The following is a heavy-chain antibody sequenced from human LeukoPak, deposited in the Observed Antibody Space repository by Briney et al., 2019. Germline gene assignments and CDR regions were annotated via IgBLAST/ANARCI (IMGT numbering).Heavy chain of an antibody. Sequence: GGSLRFSCAASGFTFSSYAMSWVRQTPGKGLEWVSAISSRDGSTYYADSVKGRFTISRDNSKNTPYLQMNSLRAEDAAIYYCAKDLSSSHVSEYSDYWGRGTPVTVSS. CDR2: ISSRDGST. J-gene: IGHJ4*02. D-gene: IGHD6-6*01. CDR1: GFTFSSYA. V-gene: IGHV3-23*01. CDR3: AKDLSSSHVSEYSDY.